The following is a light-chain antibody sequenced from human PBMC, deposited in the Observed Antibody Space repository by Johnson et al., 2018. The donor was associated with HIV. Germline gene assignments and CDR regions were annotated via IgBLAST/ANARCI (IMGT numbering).Light chain of an antibody. CDR2: ENN. Sequence: QSVLTQPPSVSAAPGQKVTISCSGSSSNIGNNYVSWYQQLPGTAPKLLICENNKRPSGIPDRFSGSKSGTSATLGITGLQPADEADYYCGTWDYTLKTGFFGTGTKVTVL. V-gene: IGLV1-51*02. CDR3: GTWDYTLKTGF. CDR1: SSNIGNNY. J-gene: IGLJ1*01.